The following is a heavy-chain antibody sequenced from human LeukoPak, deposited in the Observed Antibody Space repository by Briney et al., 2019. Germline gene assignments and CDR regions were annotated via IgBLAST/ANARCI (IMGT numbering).Heavy chain of an antibody. V-gene: IGHV5-51*01. CDR2: IYPGDSDT. D-gene: IGHD3-10*01. Sequence: GESLKISCKGSGYSFTRYWIGWGRQMPGKGLGWMGIIYPGDSDTRYSPSFQGQVTISADKSITTAYLQWSSLKASDTAMYYCARQEDYYRNGYWGQGTLVTVSS. CDR1: GYSFTRYW. J-gene: IGHJ4*02. CDR3: ARQEDYYRNGY.